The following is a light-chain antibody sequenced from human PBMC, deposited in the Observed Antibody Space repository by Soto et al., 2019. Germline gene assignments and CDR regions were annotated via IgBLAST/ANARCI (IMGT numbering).Light chain of an antibody. CDR1: QTISSW. V-gene: IGKV1-5*01. J-gene: IGKJ1*01. Sequence: DIQMTQSPSTLSGSVGDSVTITCRASQTISSWLAWYQQKPGKAPKVLIYDASSWAGGVPSRFTGSGSGTEFTLTINSLQPDDFATYYCQQYSVYWTFGQGTKVDIK. CDR2: DAS. CDR3: QQYSVYWT.